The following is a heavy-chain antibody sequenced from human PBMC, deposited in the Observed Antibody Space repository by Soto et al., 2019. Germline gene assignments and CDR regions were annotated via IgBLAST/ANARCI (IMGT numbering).Heavy chain of an antibody. Sequence: VKVSCKAYGCTFSRYAISLVRQSPGRGLEWMGGIIPIFGTANYAQKFQGRVTITADESTSTAYMELSSLRSEDTDVYYCERVGYYDSSTSLGLDYWGQGTLVTDSS. CDR2: IIPIFGTA. D-gene: IGHD3-22*01. J-gene: IGHJ4*02. CDR3: ERVGYYDSSTSLGLDY. V-gene: IGHV1-69*13. CDR1: GCTFSRYA.